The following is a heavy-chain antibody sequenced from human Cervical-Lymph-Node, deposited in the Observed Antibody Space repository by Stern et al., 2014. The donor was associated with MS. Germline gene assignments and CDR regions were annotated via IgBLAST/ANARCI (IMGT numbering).Heavy chain of an antibody. J-gene: IGHJ4*02. Sequence: EVQLVESGAEVKKPGESLKISCKGSGYIFTNYWIGWVRQMPGKGLEWMGIIYPGDSDTRYSPSFQGRVTISADKSISTAYLQWNSLRASDTAIYYCARGNITLIREDYFNYWGQGTPVTVSS. D-gene: IGHD3-10*02. CDR1: GYIFTNYW. CDR2: IYPGDSDT. V-gene: IGHV5-51*01. CDR3: ARGNITLIREDYFNY.